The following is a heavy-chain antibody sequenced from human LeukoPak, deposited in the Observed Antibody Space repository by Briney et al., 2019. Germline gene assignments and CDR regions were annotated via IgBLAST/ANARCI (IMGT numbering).Heavy chain of an antibody. D-gene: IGHD3-16*02. J-gene: IGHJ3*01. Sequence: GGSLRLSCAASGFTFSGSAMSWVRQAPGEGLEWVSLISSSGANSYYTDSVRGRFTISRDNSKDTLFLQMNRLRDEDRAIYYCARDMQLSTWGLGTMVTVSS. CDR1: GFTFSGSA. CDR2: ISSSGANS. V-gene: IGHV3-23*01. CDR3: ARDMQLST.